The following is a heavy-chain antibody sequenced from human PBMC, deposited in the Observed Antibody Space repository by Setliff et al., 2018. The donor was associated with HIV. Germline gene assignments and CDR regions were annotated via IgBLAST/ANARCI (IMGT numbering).Heavy chain of an antibody. D-gene: IGHD5-12*01. Sequence: PGGSLRLSCAASGFTFSSYWMSWVRQAPGKGLEWEANIKQDGSEKYYVDSVKGRFTISRDNAKNSLYLQMNSLRAEDTAVYYCARDPYYSGDDYPYDGWRAFDIWGQGTMVTVSS. J-gene: IGHJ3*02. V-gene: IGHV3-7*05. CDR2: IKQDGSEK. CDR3: ARDPYYSGDDYPYDGWRAFDI. CDR1: GFTFSSYW.